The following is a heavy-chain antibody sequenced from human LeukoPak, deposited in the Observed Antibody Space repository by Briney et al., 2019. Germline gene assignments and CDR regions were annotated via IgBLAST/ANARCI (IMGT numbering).Heavy chain of an antibody. Sequence: PGGSLRLSCAASGFTFSSYWMSWVRQAPGKWLEWVANIKQDGSEKYYVDSVKGRFTISRDNAKNSLYLQMNSLRAEDTAVYYCARDPGDGYFDYWGQGTLVTVSS. V-gene: IGHV3-7*01. CDR2: IKQDGSEK. CDR3: ARDPGDGYFDY. J-gene: IGHJ4*02. CDR1: GFTFSSYW. D-gene: IGHD5-24*01.